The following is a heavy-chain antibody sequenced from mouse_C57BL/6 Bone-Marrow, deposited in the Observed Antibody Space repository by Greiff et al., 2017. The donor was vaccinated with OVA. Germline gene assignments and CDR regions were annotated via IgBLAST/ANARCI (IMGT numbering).Heavy chain of an antibody. J-gene: IGHJ2*01. CDR3: ARSHYYGSSYFDY. CDR1: GYTFTSYW. Sequence: QVHVKQSGAELVKPGASVKMSCKASGYTFTSYWITWVKQRPGQGLEWIGDIYPGSGSTNYNEKFKSKATLTVDTSSSTAYMQLSSLTSEDSAVYYCARSHYYGSSYFDYWGQGTTLTVSS. D-gene: IGHD1-1*01. CDR2: IYPGSGST. V-gene: IGHV1-55*01.